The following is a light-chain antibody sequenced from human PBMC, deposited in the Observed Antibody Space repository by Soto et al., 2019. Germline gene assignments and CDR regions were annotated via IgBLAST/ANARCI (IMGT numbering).Light chain of an antibody. V-gene: IGLV2-11*01. CDR1: SSDVGGYNF. J-gene: IGLJ2*01. CDR2: DVS. CDR3: CSYAGAYVV. Sequence: QSVLTQPRSVSGSPGQSVTISCTGTSSDVGGYNFVSWYQQHPGKVPKLMIYDVSQRPSGVPDRFSGSKSGNTASLTISGLQAEDEADYYCCSYAGAYVVFGGGTQLTVL.